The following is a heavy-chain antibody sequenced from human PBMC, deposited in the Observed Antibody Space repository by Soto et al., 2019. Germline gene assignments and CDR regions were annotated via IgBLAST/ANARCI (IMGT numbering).Heavy chain of an antibody. CDR2: ISSSGSTI. J-gene: IGHJ5*02. V-gene: IGHV3-21*02. CDR1: GFTFSAYS. CDR3: AIDRPSVITGASYP. Sequence: EVQLVESGGGLVRPGGSLRLSCAASGFTFSAYSMNWVRQAPEKGLEWVSSISSSGSTIYYADSVKGRFTISRDNAKNSLFLQMNILGVDDTAVYYCAIDRPSVITGASYPWGQGTLVTVSS. D-gene: IGHD1-20*01.